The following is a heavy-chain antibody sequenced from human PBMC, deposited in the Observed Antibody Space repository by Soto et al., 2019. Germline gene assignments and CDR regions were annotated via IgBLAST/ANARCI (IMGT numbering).Heavy chain of an antibody. J-gene: IGHJ6*03. Sequence: GGSLRLSCAASGFTFSSYGMHWVRQAPGKGLEWVAVIWYDGSNKYYADSVKGRFTISRDNSKNTLYLQMNSLRAEDTAVYYCARVAAGITYCYYMDVWGKGTTVTVSS. CDR3: ARVAAGITYCYYMDV. D-gene: IGHD1-20*01. CDR1: GFTFSSYG. V-gene: IGHV3-33*01. CDR2: IWYDGSNK.